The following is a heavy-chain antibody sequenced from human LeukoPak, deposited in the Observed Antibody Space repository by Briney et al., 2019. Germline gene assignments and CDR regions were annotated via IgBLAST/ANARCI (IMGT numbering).Heavy chain of an antibody. J-gene: IGHJ4*02. Sequence: KTSETLSLTCTVSGVSIRNYYWSWIRQSPGKGLEWIGYIYYSGSTNYNPSLTSRVTISVDMSKSQFSLKLTSVTAADTAMYYCARAYSSSFPFDFWGQGALVTVSS. CDR3: ARAYSSSFPFDF. D-gene: IGHD6-6*01. CDR1: GVSIRNYY. V-gene: IGHV4-59*01. CDR2: IYYSGST.